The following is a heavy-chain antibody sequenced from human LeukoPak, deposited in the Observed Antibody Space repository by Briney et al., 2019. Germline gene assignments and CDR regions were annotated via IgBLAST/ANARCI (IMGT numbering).Heavy chain of an antibody. V-gene: IGHV4-59*12. Sequence: SETLSLTCTVSSGSIISYYWSWIRQPPGKGLEWIGYIYYSGSTNYNPSLKSQVTISVDTSKNQFSLKLSSVTAADTAVYFCARESFKAVAGYLDYWGQGILVTVSS. CDR1: SGSIISYY. J-gene: IGHJ4*02. CDR3: ARESFKAVAGYLDY. D-gene: IGHD6-19*01. CDR2: IYYSGST.